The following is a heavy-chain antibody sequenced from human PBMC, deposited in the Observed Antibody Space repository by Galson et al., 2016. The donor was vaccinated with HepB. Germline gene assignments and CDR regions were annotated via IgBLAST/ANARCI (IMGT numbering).Heavy chain of an antibody. Sequence: CAISGDSVSSAGASWNWIRQSPSRGLEWLGRTYYRSKWYNSYAVSVEGRITINPDTSKNQFSLQLNSVIPEDTAVYYCARSPLWGRPTFSSWGQGTLVTVSS. CDR3: ARSPLWGRPTFSS. CDR2: TYYRSKWYN. D-gene: IGHD2/OR15-2a*01. V-gene: IGHV6-1*01. J-gene: IGHJ5*02. CDR1: GDSVSSAGAS.